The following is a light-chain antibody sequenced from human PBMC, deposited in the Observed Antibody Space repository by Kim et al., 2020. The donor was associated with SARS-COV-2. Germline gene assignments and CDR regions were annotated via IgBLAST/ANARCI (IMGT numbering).Light chain of an antibody. J-gene: IGLJ3*02. CDR2: HVN. Sequence: QSALTQPASVSGSPGQSITISCTGTSSDIGAYNYVSWCQQHPGKAPKLLIFHVNKRPSGVSSRFSGSKSANTASLTISGLQTEDEADYYCSSFTTSDAWVFGGGTQLTVL. CDR3: SSFTTSDAWV. CDR1: SSDIGAYNY. V-gene: IGLV2-14*01.